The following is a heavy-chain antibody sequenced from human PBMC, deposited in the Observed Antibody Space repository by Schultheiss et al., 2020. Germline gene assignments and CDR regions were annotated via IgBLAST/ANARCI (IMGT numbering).Heavy chain of an antibody. CDR2: IYPGDSDT. J-gene: IGHJ5*02. CDR3: ARDWAYYDFWSGYLNWFDP. D-gene: IGHD3-3*01. V-gene: IGHV5-51*01. CDR1: GYSFSSYW. Sequence: GESLKISCKGSGYSFSSYWIGWVRQLPGKGLEWMGVIYPGDSDTRYSPSFQGQVTISADKSISTAYLQWSSLKASDTAMYYCARDWAYYDFWSGYLNWFDPWGQGTLVTVSS.